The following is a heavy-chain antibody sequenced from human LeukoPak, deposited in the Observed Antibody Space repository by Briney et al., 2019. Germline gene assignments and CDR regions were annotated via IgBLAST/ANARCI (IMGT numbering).Heavy chain of an antibody. Sequence: ASVKVSCKASGYTFTSYAMHWVRQAPGQRLEWMGWINAGNGNTKYSQKFQGRVTITRDTSASTAYMELSSLRSEDTAVYYCATGTWIQLWYAFDYWGQGTLVTVSS. CDR2: INAGNGNT. V-gene: IGHV1-3*01. CDR3: ATGTWIQLWYAFDY. CDR1: GYTFTSYA. D-gene: IGHD5-18*01. J-gene: IGHJ4*02.